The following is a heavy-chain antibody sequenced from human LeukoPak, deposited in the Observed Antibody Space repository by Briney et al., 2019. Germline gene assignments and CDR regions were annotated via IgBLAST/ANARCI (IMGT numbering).Heavy chain of an antibody. J-gene: IGHJ4*02. CDR2: ISSSDSTI. V-gene: IGHV3-48*03. CDR1: GFTFSSYE. CDR3: ARTIEMATISYFDY. Sequence: GGSLRLSCAASGFTFSSYEMNWVRQAPEKGLEWVSYISSSDSTIYYADSVKGRFTISRDNAKNSLYLQMNSLRAGDTAVYYCARTIEMATISYFDYWGQGTLVTVSS. D-gene: IGHD5-24*01.